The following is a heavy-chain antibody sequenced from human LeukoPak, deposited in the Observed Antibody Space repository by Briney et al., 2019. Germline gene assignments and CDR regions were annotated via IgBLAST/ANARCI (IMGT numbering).Heavy chain of an antibody. CDR2: IFTSGIT. J-gene: IGHJ6*03. V-gene: IGHV4-4*07. CDR1: GGSISLYY. D-gene: IGHD3-10*01. Sequence: SETLSLTCTVSGGSISLYYWNWIRQPAGKGLEWIGRIFTSGITNYNPSLKSRDTMSVDTSKSQFSLALSSVTAADTAVYYCAREISGSYYNPLGYMDVWGKGTTVTVAS. CDR3: AREISGSYYNPLGYMDV.